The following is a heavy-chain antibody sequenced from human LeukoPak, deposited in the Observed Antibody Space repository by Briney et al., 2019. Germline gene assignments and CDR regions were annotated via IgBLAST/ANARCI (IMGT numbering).Heavy chain of an antibody. J-gene: IGHJ4*02. D-gene: IGHD1-26*01. Sequence: GGSLRLSCAASGFTFSSYAIPWVRQAPGKGLEGVAFIRYDGSNKYYADSVKGRFTISRDNSKNTLYLQMNSLRAEDTAVYYCARAVGASEGVDYWGQGTLVTVSS. V-gene: IGHV3-30*02. CDR3: ARAVGASEGVDY. CDR1: GFTFSSYA. CDR2: IRYDGSNK.